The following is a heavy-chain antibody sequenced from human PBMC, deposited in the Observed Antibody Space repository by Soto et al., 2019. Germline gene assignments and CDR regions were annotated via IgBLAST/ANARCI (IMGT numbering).Heavy chain of an antibody. Sequence: ASVKVSCKASVYTLTNYDINWVRQATGQGLEWMGWMNPNSGNTGYAQKFQGRFTMTKNTLYLQMNSLRDEDTAVYYCAKFGASGSYFQFDYWGPGTPVTVSS. V-gene: IGHV1-8*01. CDR2: MNPNSGNT. CDR3: AKFGASGSYFQFDY. J-gene: IGHJ4*02. CDR1: VYTLTNYD. D-gene: IGHD3-10*01.